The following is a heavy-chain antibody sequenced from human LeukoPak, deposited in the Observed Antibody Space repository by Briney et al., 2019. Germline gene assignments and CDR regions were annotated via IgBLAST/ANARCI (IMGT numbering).Heavy chain of an antibody. D-gene: IGHD3-9*01. V-gene: IGHV3-7*01. CDR1: GFTFSDYY. CDR2: IKQDGSEK. J-gene: IGHJ3*02. Sequence: GGSLRLSCAASGFTFSDYYMSWIRQAPGKGLEWVANIKQDGSEKYYVDSVKGRFTISRDNAKNSLYLQMNSLRAEDTAVYYCARDTYYDILMVAAFDIWGQGTMVTVSS. CDR3: ARDTYYDILMVAAFDI.